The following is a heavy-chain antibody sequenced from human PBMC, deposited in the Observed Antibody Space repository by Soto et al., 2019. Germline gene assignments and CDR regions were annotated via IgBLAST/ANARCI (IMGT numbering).Heavy chain of an antibody. J-gene: IGHJ4*02. CDR3: ARAGHIVVVPAASFDY. D-gene: IGHD2-2*01. Sequence: SETLSLTCAVYGGSFSGYYWSWIRQPPGKGLGWIGEINHSGSTNYNPSLKSRVTISVDTSKNQFSLKLSSVTAADTAVYYCARAGHIVVVPAASFDYWGQGTLVTVSS. V-gene: IGHV4-34*01. CDR2: INHSGST. CDR1: GGSFSGYY.